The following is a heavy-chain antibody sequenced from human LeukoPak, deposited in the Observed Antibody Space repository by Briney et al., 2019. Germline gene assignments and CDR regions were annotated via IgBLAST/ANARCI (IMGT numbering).Heavy chain of an antibody. Sequence: SETLSLTCTVSGGSISSSSSLWGWIRQPPGKGLEWIGSIYYSGSTYYNPSLKSRVTISVDMSKNQFSLKLTSVTAADTAVYYCARDRYSFGADFESWGQGTLVTVSS. CDR3: ARDRYSFGADFES. J-gene: IGHJ4*02. D-gene: IGHD5-18*01. V-gene: IGHV4-39*07. CDR2: IYYSGST. CDR1: GGSISSSSSL.